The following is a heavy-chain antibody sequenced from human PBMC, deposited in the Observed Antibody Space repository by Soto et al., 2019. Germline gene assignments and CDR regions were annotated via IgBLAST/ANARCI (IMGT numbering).Heavy chain of an antibody. CDR1: GFTFSSYA. CDR2: ISYDGSNK. J-gene: IGHJ6*02. D-gene: IGHD2-21*01. CDR3: ARDIVVGNMDV. Sequence: GGSLRLSCAASGFTFSSYAMHWVRQAPGKGLEWVAVISYDGSNKYYADSVKGRFTISRDNSKNTLYLQMNSLRAEDTAVYYCARDIVVGNMDVWGQGTTVTVSS. V-gene: IGHV3-30-3*01.